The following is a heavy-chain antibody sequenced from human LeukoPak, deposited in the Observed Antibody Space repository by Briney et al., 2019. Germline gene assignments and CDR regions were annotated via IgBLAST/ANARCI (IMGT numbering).Heavy chain of an antibody. CDR2: IYHSGST. V-gene: IGHV4-39*07. Sequence: SETLSLTCTVSGGSMIRTDYYWGWIRQPPGKGLEWIRSIYHSGSTNYNPSLKSRVTVSVDTSKNQFSLKLSSVTAADTAAYYCARGDYDFWSGYPWWYFDLWARGTLVTVSS. D-gene: IGHD3-3*01. J-gene: IGHJ2*01. CDR3: ARGDYDFWSGYPWWYFDL. CDR1: GGSMIRTDYY.